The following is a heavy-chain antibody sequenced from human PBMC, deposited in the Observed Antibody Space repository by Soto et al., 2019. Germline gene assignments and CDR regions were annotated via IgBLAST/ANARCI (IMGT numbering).Heavy chain of an antibody. V-gene: IGHV1-69*01. D-gene: IGHD3-22*01. CDR3: ARCGSGYVWFKEY. J-gene: IGHJ4*02. Sequence: QEQLVQSGAEVKKSGSSVKVSCKDTGGLFSSYAVSWVRQAPGQGLEWMGGIIPVFGTAYYAQKFQGRVTITADESTNTAYMELSSLRSEDTAMYYCARCGSGYVWFKEYWGQGTLVAVSS. CDR2: IIPVFGTA. CDR1: GGLFSSYA.